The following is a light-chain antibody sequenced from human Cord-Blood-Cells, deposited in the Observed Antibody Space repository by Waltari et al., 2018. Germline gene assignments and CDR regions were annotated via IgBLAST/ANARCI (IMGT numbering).Light chain of an antibody. Sequence: QSVLTQPPSASGTPGQRVTISCSGSSSNIGSNTVNWYQQLPGTAPKLLTYSNNQRPSRVPDRFSGSKSGTSASLAISGLQSEDEADYYCAAWDDSLNGPVFGGGTKLTVL. CDR3: AAWDDSLNGPV. J-gene: IGLJ3*02. V-gene: IGLV1-44*01. CDR1: SSNIGSNT. CDR2: SNN.